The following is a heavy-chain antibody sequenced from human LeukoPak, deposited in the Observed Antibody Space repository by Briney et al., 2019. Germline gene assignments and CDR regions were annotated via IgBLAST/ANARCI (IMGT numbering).Heavy chain of an antibody. J-gene: IGHJ3*02. CDR3: ARRPDYDFWSGYYTSEAFDI. CDR2: IYYSGST. V-gene: IGHV4-39*01. CDR1: GGSISSSSYY. D-gene: IGHD3-3*01. Sequence: TPSETLSLTCTVSGGSISSSSYYWGWIRQPPGKGLEWIGSIYYSGSTYYHPSLKSRVTISVETSKNQFSLKLSSVTAVDTAVYYCARRPDYDFWSGYYTSEAFDIWGQGTMVTVSS.